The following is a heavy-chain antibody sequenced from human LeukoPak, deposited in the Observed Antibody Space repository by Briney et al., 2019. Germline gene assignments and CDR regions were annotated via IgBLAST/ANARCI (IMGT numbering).Heavy chain of an antibody. CDR1: ACTVSVYA. CDR3: AKTSAGIRGGYFDY. D-gene: IGHD3-10*01. CDR2: INDGGGNT. Sequence: GPSLGLSGAPAACTVSVYATGWARPAPGKSLEWVSLINDGGGNTYYAVSVKGRFAISRDNSKNTLFLQMSSLRAEDTAVYYCAKTSAGIRGGYFDYWGQGTLVTVSS. J-gene: IGHJ4*02. V-gene: IGHV3-23*01.